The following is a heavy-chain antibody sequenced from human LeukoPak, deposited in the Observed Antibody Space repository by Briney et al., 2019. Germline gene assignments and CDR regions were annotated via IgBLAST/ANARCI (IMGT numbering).Heavy chain of an antibody. Sequence: PSETLSLTCAVYGESLNKYYWTWIRQPPPKGLEWIGEINHRGSTNLNPSLKSRVTLSVDTSKHQFSLKLTSVTAGDAAVYYCASSVGSTDYWGQGTLVTVSS. CDR3: ASSVGSTDY. V-gene: IGHV4-34*01. CDR1: GESLNKYY. J-gene: IGHJ4*02. D-gene: IGHD2-15*01. CDR2: INHRGST.